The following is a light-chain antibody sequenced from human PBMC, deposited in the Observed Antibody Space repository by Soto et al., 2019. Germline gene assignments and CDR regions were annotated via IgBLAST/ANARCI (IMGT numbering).Light chain of an antibody. CDR2: GAS. CDR1: QSISSNY. CDR3: QQYGSSPWT. Sequence: EIVLTQSPGTLSLSPGERATLSCRASQSISSNYLAWYQQKPGQAPRLLISGASSRATGIPDRFSGRGSGTDFTLTISRLEPEDFGVYYCQQYGSSPWTFGQGTKVEIK. J-gene: IGKJ1*01. V-gene: IGKV3-20*01.